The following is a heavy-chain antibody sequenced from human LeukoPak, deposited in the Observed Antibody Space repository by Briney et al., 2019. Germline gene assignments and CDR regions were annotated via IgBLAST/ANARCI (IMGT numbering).Heavy chain of an antibody. V-gene: IGHV1-69*13. CDR3: ASALRRDGYNCYY. CDR1: GGTFTSYA. D-gene: IGHD5-24*01. CDR2: IIPIFGTA. Sequence: ASVKVSCKASGGTFTSYAISWVRQAPGQGLEWMGGIIPIFGTANYAQKFQGRVTITADESTSTAYMGLSSLRSEDTAVYYCASALRRDGYNCYYWGQGTLVTVSS. J-gene: IGHJ4*02.